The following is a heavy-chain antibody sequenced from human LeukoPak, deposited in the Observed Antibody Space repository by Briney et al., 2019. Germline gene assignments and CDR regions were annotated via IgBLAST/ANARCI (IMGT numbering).Heavy chain of an antibody. V-gene: IGHV3-23*01. D-gene: IGHD2/OR15-2a*01. CDR1: GFTFSSYA. J-gene: IGHJ5*02. Sequence: TGGSLRLSCAASGFTFSSYAMSWVRQAPGNGLEWVSAISGSGGSTYYADSVKGRFTISRDNSKNTLYLQMDSLRAEDTAVYYCAKDSAGYFQRINWFDPWGQGTLVTVSS. CDR3: AKDSAGYFQRINWFDP. CDR2: ISGSGGST.